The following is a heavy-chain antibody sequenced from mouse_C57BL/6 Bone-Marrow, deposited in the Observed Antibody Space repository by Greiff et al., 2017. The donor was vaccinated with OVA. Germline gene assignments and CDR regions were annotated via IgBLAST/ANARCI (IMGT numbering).Heavy chain of an antibody. J-gene: IGHJ1*03. Sequence: DVKLVESGGGLVKPGGSLKLSCAASGFTFSDYGMHWVRQAPEKGLEWVAYISSGSSTIYYADTVKGRFTISRDNAKNTLFLQMTSLRSEDTGMDYGARGEGYPRYWYFDVWGTGTTVTVSS. D-gene: IGHD2-2*01. CDR1: GFTFSDYG. CDR2: ISSGSSTI. CDR3: ARGEGYPRYWYFDV. V-gene: IGHV5-17*01.